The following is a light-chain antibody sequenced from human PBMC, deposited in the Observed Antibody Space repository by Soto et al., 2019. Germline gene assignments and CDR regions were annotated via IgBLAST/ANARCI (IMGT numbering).Light chain of an antibody. CDR2: DAS. J-gene: IGKJ4*01. Sequence: DIQMTQSPSSLSASVGDRVTITCQASQDIKNYLNWYQQKSGKAPKLLIYDASDLETGVPSRFSGSGSGTDFTFTINSLQPEDIATYYCQQYDNLPLTFGGGIKVDIK. V-gene: IGKV1-33*01. CDR1: QDIKNY. CDR3: QQYDNLPLT.